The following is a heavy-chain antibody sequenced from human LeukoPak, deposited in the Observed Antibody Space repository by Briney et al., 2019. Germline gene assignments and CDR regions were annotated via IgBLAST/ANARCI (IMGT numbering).Heavy chain of an antibody. CDR2: IKADGSGK. J-gene: IGHJ3*02. CDR1: GFTFSSSW. Sequence: PGGSLRLSCVASGFTFSSSWMTWVRQAPGMGLERVANIKADGSGKYYVDSVRGRFSMSRDNAKNSLYLELNSLRAEDTGVYFCARVKQLGPAFDIWGQGTMVTVSS. D-gene: IGHD6-13*01. CDR3: ARVKQLGPAFDI. V-gene: IGHV3-7*01.